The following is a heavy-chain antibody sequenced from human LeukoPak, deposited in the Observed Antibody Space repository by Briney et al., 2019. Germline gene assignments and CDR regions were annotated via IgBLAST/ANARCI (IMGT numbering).Heavy chain of an antibody. Sequence: GGSLRLPCAASGFTFYDYGMTWVRQVPGKGLEWIAEINWIGDTTRYGDSVKGRFTISRDNAKNSLDLQINSLRVEDTAFYYCATNPPGRTYLQDWGQGTLVTVSS. J-gene: IGHJ1*01. V-gene: IGHV3-20*04. CDR1: GFTFYDYG. CDR3: ATNPPGRTYLQD. CDR2: INWIGDTT. D-gene: IGHD1-1*01.